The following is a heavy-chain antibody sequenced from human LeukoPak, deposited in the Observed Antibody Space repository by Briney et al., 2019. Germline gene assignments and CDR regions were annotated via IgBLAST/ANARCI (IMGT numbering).Heavy chain of an antibody. CDR2: IIPIFGTA. CDR3: ARSSVIVVVITTPYYFDY. Sequence: GASVKVSCKASGGTFSSYAISWVRQAPGQGLEWMGGIIPIFGTANYAQKFQGRVTITADESTSTAYMELSSLRSEDTAVYYCARSSVIVVVITTPYYFDYWGQGTLVTVSS. V-gene: IGHV1-69*13. J-gene: IGHJ4*02. D-gene: IGHD3-22*01. CDR1: GGTFSSYA.